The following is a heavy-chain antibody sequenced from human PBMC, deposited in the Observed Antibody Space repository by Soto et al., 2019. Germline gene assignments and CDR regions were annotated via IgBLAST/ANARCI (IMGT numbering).Heavy chain of an antibody. J-gene: IGHJ6*03. CDR2: IFSNDEK. CDR1: GFSLSNARMG. CDR3: ARIPMGDDYIWGSYRYRYYMDV. Sequence: QVTLKESGPVLVKPTETLTLTCTVSGFSLSNARMGVSWIRQPPGKALEWLAHIFSNDEKSYSTSLKSRLTTSKDTSKSPVVLTMTNMDPVDTATYYCARIPMGDDYIWGSYRYRYYMDVWGKGTTVTVSS. V-gene: IGHV2-26*01. D-gene: IGHD3-16*02.